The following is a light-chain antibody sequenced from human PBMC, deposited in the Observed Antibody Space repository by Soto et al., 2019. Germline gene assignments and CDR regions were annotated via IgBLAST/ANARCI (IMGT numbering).Light chain of an antibody. CDR1: QSVSSSF. CDR2: GAS. J-gene: IGKJ1*01. CDR3: QQYVTSPWA. V-gene: IGKV3-20*01. Sequence: EIVLTQSPCTLSLSPGERATLSCRASQSVSSSFLAWYQQKPGQAPRLLIYGASNRATGIPDRFSGSGSGTDFTLTISRLEPEDFAVYYCQQYVTSPWACGQGTKG.